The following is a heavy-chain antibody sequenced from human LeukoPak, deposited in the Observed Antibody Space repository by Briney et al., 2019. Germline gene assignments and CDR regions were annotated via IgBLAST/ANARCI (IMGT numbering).Heavy chain of an antibody. D-gene: IGHD2/OR15-2a*01. J-gene: IGHJ4*02. Sequence: SETLSLTCPVSGGSISSSDYYGAWLRQPPGKGLEWIGSIYYSGNTYYHPSLKSRVTISVDTSKNQFSLKLSSVTAADTAVYYCASHRRYTTGSEEFDYWGQGALVTVSS. CDR3: ASHRRYTTGSEEFDY. V-gene: IGHV4-39*01. CDR1: GGSISSSDYY. CDR2: IYYSGNT.